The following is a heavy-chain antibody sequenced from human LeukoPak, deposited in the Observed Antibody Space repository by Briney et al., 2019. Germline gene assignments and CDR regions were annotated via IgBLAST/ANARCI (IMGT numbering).Heavy chain of an antibody. CDR2: IYYSGST. CDR3: ARRSAHYYDSSGPLRRYWYFDL. D-gene: IGHD3-22*01. Sequence: SETLSLTCTVSGGSISSYYWSWIRQPPGKGLEWIGYIYYSGSTNYNPSLKGRVTISVDTSKNQFSLKLSSVTAADTAVYYCARRSAHYYDSSGPLRRYWYFDLWGRGTLVTVSS. CDR1: GGSISSYY. V-gene: IGHV4-59*08. J-gene: IGHJ2*01.